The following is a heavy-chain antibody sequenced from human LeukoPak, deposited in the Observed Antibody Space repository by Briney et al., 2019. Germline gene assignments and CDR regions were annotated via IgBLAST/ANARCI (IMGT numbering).Heavy chain of an antibody. J-gene: IGHJ4*02. CDR2: IYYSGRT. CDR1: VGSISSSSYY. CDR3: ARLSGSYWPAGY. D-gene: IGHD1-26*01. Sequence: SGTLSLTRTVSVGSISSSSYYWGWIRQPPGKGLEWIGCIYYSGRTYNNPSLKSRVTISVDTSKNQFSLKLSSVTAADTAVYYCARLSGSYWPAGYWGQGTLVTVSS. V-gene: IGHV4-39*01.